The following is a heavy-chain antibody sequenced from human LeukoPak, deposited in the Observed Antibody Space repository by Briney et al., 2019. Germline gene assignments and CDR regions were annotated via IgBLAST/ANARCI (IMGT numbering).Heavy chain of an antibody. Sequence: PSETLSLTCTASGGSISSYYWSWIRQPPGKGLEWIGYIYYSGSTNYNPSLKSRVTISVDTSKNQFSLKLSSVTAADTAVYYCARVGEDYYDSSGYFLDYWGQGTLVTVSS. J-gene: IGHJ4*02. D-gene: IGHD3-22*01. V-gene: IGHV4-59*01. CDR3: ARVGEDYYDSSGYFLDY. CDR2: IYYSGST. CDR1: GGSISSYY.